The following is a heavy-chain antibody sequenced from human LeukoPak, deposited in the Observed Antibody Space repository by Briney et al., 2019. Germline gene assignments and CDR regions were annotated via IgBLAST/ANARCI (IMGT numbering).Heavy chain of an antibody. V-gene: IGHV5-51*01. CDR1: GYSFTSYW. CDR3: ARSGGNLYSSTWYGH. Sequence: GESLKISCKGSGYSFTSYWIAWVRQMPGKGLEWMGIIYPGDSDTRYSPSFQGQVTISADKSISTTYLQWSSLKASDTAMYYCARSGGNLYSSTWYGHWGQGTLVTVSS. CDR2: IYPGDSDT. J-gene: IGHJ1*01. D-gene: IGHD6-13*01.